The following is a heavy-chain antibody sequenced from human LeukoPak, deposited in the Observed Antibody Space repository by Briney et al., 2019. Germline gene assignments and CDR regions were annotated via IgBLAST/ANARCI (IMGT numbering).Heavy chain of an antibody. Sequence: PSETLSLTCTVSGGSISSYYWSWIRQPPGKGLEWIGYIYYSGSTNYNPSLKSRVTISVDTSKNQFSLKLSSVTAADTAVYYCARDPLSGSGVNYWGQGTLVTVSS. D-gene: IGHD3-10*01. CDR3: ARDPLSGSGVNY. CDR1: GGSISSYY. CDR2: IYYSGST. V-gene: IGHV4-59*01. J-gene: IGHJ4*02.